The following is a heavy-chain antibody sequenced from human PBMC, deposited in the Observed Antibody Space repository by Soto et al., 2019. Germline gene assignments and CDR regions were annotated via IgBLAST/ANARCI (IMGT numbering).Heavy chain of an antibody. CDR1: GGSISSYY. V-gene: IGHV4-59*12. CDR2: IYHSGST. D-gene: IGHD3-10*01. J-gene: IGHJ3*02. CDR3: ARRFGEYNAFDI. Sequence: PSETLSLTCTVSGGSISSYYWSWIRQPPGKGLEWIGYIYHSGSTNYNPSLKSRVTISVDTSKNQFSLKLSSVTAADTAVYYCARRFGEYNAFDIWGQGTMVTVSS.